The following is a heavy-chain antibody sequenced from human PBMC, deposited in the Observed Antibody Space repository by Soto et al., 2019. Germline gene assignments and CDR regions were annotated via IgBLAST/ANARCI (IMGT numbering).Heavy chain of an antibody. CDR1: GYTFTSYG. V-gene: IGHV1-18*01. CDR2: ISAYNGNT. J-gene: IGHJ5*02. CDR3: ARVYSKGDFEWFDP. Sequence: GASVKVSCKASGYTFTSYGIGWVRQAPGQGLEWMGWISAYNGNTNYAQKLQGRVTMTTDTSTSTAYMELRSLRSDDTAVYYCARVYSKGDFEWFDPWGQGTLVTVSS. D-gene: IGHD2-21*02.